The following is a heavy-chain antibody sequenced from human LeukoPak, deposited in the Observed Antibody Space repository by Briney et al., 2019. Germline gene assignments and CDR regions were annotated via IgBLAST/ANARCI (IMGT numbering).Heavy chain of an antibody. CDR1: GYSLNSYYY. CDR3: AGVEESASGNYGARYFHH. V-gene: IGHV4-38-2*02. CDR2: YYHRGST. D-gene: IGHD4-11*01. J-gene: IGHJ1*01. Sequence: SGTLPLTCTVSGYSLNSYYYWGWVRPPPGKGLEGIGNYYHRGSTNHLPSLKSRVPRSVDTSTNQFSLKLNSVTAADTAVYYCAGVEESASGNYGARYFHHWGQGTLVTVSS.